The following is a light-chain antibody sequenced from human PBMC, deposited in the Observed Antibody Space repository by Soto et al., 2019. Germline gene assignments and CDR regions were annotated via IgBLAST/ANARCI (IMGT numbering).Light chain of an antibody. CDR2: DVS. CDR3: QPYNKWPLFA. J-gene: IGKJ3*01. Sequence: TPSPVSLSVSQAERASLSCRASQRVSSDLAWYQQRPAQAPRLLIYDVSTRATGIPARFSGSGSGTEFTLTISSLQSEDFAVYYCQPYNKWPLFAFGPRTKVDIK. CDR1: QRVSSD. V-gene: IGKV3-15*01.